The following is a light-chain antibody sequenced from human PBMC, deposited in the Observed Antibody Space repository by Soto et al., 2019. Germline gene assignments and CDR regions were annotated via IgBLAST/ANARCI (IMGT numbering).Light chain of an antibody. J-gene: IGKJ4*01. CDR2: GAS. Sequence: EIVLTQSPGTLSLSPGERATLSCRASQSVSSSYLAWYQQKPGQAPRLLIYGASSRATGIPDRFSGSGSGTDFTLTISRLEPEDFAMYYCQQYDSSTLTFGGGTKVEIK. CDR1: QSVSSSY. V-gene: IGKV3-20*01. CDR3: QQYDSSTLT.